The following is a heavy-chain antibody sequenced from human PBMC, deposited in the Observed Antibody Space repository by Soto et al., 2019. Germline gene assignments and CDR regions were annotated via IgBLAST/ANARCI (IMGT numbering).Heavy chain of an antibody. J-gene: IGHJ4*02. CDR1: GYTLTSYG. Sequence: QVQLVQSGVEVKKPGASVKVSCKASGYTLTSYGISWVRQAPGQGLEWMGWISAYSYKATYAQKFQDRVTMTVDRSTSTVYMELRSLTSDDTAVYYCARDNSGDFWSGYSHYNFGHWGQGTLVTVSS. CDR3: ARDNSGDFWSGYSHYNFGH. V-gene: IGHV1-18*01. D-gene: IGHD3-3*01. CDR2: ISAYSYKA.